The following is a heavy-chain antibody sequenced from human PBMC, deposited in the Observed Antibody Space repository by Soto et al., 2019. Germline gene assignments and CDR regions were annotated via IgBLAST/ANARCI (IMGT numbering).Heavy chain of an antibody. J-gene: IGHJ4*02. D-gene: IGHD6-19*01. CDR1: GFTFSSYA. CDR3: VRGFYSSGWYFDY. V-gene: IGHV3-30-3*01. CDR2: ISYDGSNK. Sequence: TGGSLRLSCAASGFTFSSYAMHWVRQAPGKGLEWVAVISYDGSNKYYADSVKGRFTISRDNSKNTQYLQMNSLRAEDTAVYYCVRGFYSSGWYFDYWGQGTLVTVSS.